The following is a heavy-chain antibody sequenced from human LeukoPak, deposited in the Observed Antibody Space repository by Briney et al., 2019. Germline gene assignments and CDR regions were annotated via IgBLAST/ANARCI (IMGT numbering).Heavy chain of an antibody. Sequence: PGGSLRLSCAASGFTFSNFGMHWVRQASGKGLEWVAFIRYDGSNKYYADSVKGRFTISRDNSKNTLYPQMNSLRAEDTAVYYCARKSGWYVDYWGQGTLVTVSS. CDR2: IRYDGSNK. V-gene: IGHV3-30*02. CDR3: ARKSGWYVDY. D-gene: IGHD6-19*01. J-gene: IGHJ4*02. CDR1: GFTFSNFG.